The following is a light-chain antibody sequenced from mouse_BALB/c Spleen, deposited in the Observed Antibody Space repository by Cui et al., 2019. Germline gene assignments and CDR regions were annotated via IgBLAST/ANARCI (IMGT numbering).Light chain of an antibody. J-gene: IGKJ2*01. CDR3: GQSYSYPYT. Sequence: NIVMTQSPKSMSMSVGARVTLSCKASENVGTYVSWYQQKPEQSPKLLIYGASNRYTGVPDRFTGSGSATDFTLTISSVQAEDLADYHCGQSYSYPYTFGGGTKLEIK. V-gene: IGKV6-20*01. CDR2: GAS. CDR1: ENVGTY.